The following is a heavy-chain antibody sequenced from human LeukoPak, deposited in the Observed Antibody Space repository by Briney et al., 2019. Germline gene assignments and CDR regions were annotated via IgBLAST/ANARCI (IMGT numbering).Heavy chain of an antibody. D-gene: IGHD2-15*01. CDR3: ARDSGDIVVVVAANPEDWFDP. CDR1: GYTFTGYY. V-gene: IGHV1-2*02. Sequence: ASVKVSCKASGYTFTGYYMHWVRQAPGQGLEWMGWINPNSGGTNYAQKFQGRVTMTRDTSISTAYMELSRLRSDDTAVYYCARDSGDIVVVVAANPEDWFDPWGQGTLVTVSS. CDR2: INPNSGGT. J-gene: IGHJ5*02.